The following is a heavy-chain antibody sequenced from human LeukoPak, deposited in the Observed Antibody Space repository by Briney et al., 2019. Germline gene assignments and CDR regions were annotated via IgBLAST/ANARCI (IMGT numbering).Heavy chain of an antibody. J-gene: IGHJ4*02. CDR3: ARDRGLLGVITFVSDY. CDR1: GFTFSSYS. D-gene: IGHD3-22*01. Sequence: GGSLRLSCAASGFTFSSYSMNWVRQAPGKGLEWVSSISSSSSYIYYADSVKGRFTISRDNAKNSLYLQMNSLRAEDTAVYYCARDRGLLGVITFVSDYWGQGTLVTVSS. V-gene: IGHV3-21*01. CDR2: ISSSSSYI.